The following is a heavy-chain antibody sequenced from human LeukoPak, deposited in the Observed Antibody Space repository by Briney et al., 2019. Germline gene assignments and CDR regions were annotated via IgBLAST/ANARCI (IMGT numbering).Heavy chain of an antibody. V-gene: IGHV3-30*18. CDR2: ISYDGSNK. CDR1: GFTFSSYG. D-gene: IGHD2-2*01. Sequence: GGSLRLSCAASGFTFSSYGMHWVRQAPGKGLEWVAVISYDGSNKYYADSVKGRFTISRDNTKNTLYLQMNSLRAEDTAVYYCAKDLGYCSSTSCYNQFGMDVWGQGTLVTVSS. J-gene: IGHJ6*02. CDR3: AKDLGYCSSTSCYNQFGMDV.